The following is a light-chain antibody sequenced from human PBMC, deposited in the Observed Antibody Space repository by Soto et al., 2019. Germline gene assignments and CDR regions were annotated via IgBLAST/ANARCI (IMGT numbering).Light chain of an antibody. V-gene: IGKV3D-15*02. J-gene: IGKJ1*01. Sequence: ETVMTQSPATLSVSPGERVTLSCRASQSFRGLLAWYQQKPGQAPRLLIYDAYNRATGIPPRFSGSGSGTEFILTISGLEPEDSGIYHCHQHGGSPETFGQGTKVDIK. CDR2: DAY. CDR3: HQHGGSPET. CDR1: QSFRGL.